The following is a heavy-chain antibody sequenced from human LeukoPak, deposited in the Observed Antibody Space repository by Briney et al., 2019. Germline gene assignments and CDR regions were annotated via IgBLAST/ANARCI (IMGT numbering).Heavy chain of an antibody. CDR2: IYHTGNT. J-gene: IGHJ4*02. D-gene: IGHD5-12*01. CDR3: ARETVATTIDY. Sequence: SETLSLTCAVSGDSISSSNWWSWVRQPPGKGLEWIGEIYHTGNTNYNPSLKSRITISVDKSKNQFSLRLSSVTAADTAVYYCARETVATTIDYWGQGTLVTVSS. V-gene: IGHV4-4*02. CDR1: GDSISSSNW.